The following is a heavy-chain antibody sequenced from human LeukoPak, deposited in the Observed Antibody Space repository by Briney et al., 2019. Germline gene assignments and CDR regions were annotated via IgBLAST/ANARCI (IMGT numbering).Heavy chain of an antibody. Sequence: SGGSLRLSCAASGFTFSSYAMSWVRQAPGKGLEWVSVISGSGYSTYYADSVKGRFTISRDNSKNTLYLQMNSLRAEDTAVYYCAKEAGYSGYDYPDYWGQGTLVTVSS. D-gene: IGHD5-12*01. CDR1: GFTFSSYA. V-gene: IGHV3-23*01. CDR2: ISGSGYST. J-gene: IGHJ4*02. CDR3: AKEAGYSGYDYPDY.